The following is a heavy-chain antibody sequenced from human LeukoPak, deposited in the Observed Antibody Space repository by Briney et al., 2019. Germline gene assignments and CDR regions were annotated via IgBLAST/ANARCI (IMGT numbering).Heavy chain of an antibody. CDR1: GYIFANFW. D-gene: IGHD2-15*01. Sequence: KRGESLKISCKGSGYIFANFWIGWVRQMPGKGLEWMGIIYPGDSDAKYSPSFQGQVTISADKSIITAYLQWSSLKASDTAMYYCARIQGRGVVGDDYFDYWGQGTLVTVSS. J-gene: IGHJ4*02. CDR2: IYPGDSDA. V-gene: IGHV5-51*01. CDR3: ARIQGRGVVGDDYFDY.